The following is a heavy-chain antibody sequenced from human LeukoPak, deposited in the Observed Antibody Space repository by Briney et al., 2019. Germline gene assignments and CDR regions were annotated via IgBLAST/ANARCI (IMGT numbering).Heavy chain of an antibody. V-gene: IGHV3-21*01. CDR1: GFTFSSYS. D-gene: IGHD3-10*01. CDR3: GRDNIGSIDY. Sequence: PGGSLRLSCAASGFTFSSYSMNWVRQAPGKGLEWVSSISSSSSYIYYADSVKGRFTISRDNAKNTLYLQMDSLRAEDTAVYYCGRDNIGSIDYWGQGTLVTVSS. CDR2: ISSSSSYI. J-gene: IGHJ4*02.